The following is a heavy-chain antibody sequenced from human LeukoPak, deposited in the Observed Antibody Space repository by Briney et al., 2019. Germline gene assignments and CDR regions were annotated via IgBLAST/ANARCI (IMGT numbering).Heavy chain of an antibody. CDR1: GGSISSGGYY. CDR3: ARRVGAFPTYYFDY. J-gene: IGHJ4*02. CDR2: IYYSGST. D-gene: IGHD3-3*02. Sequence: TSETLSLTCTVSGGSISSGGYYWSWIRQHPGKGLEWIGYIYYSGSTYYNPSLKSRIAISVDTSKNQFSLKLSSVTAADTAVYYCARRVGAFPTYYFDYWGQGTRVTVSS. V-gene: IGHV4-31*03.